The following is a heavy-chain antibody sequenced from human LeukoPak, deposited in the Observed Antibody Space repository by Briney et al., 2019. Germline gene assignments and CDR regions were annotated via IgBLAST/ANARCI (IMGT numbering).Heavy chain of an antibody. CDR3: ARAPPMIVVVRAFDI. Sequence: PSETLSLTCTVSGGSISSSSYYWGWIRQPPGKGLEWIGSIYYSGSTYYNPSLKSRVTISVDTSKSQFSLKLSSVTAADTAVYYCARAPPMIVVVRAFDIWGQGTMVTVSS. CDR1: GGSISSSSYY. D-gene: IGHD3-22*01. V-gene: IGHV4-39*07. J-gene: IGHJ3*02. CDR2: IYYSGST.